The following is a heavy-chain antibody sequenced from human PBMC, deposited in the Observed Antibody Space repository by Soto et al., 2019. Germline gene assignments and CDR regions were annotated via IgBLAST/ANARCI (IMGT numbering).Heavy chain of an antibody. CDR3: ARDGVTMGLDY. J-gene: IGHJ4*02. CDR1: GLTFGDYY. V-gene: IGHV3-11*01. CDR2: ISTSGSTK. Sequence: QVQLVESGGGLVKPGGSLRLSCAVSGLTFGDYYMGWIRLAPGKGLKWVSYISTSGSTKYFADSVKGRFTISRDNAQNSLYLQMNSLRAEDTAVYYCARDGVTMGLDYWGQGTLVTVSS. D-gene: IGHD3-10*01.